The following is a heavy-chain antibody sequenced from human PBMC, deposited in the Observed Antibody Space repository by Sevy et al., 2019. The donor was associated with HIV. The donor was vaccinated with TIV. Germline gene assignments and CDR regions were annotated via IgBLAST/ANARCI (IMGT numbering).Heavy chain of an antibody. CDR2: ILHDGSYR. J-gene: IGHJ6*02. CDR3: AKNRLPVGSYFSRHGLDV. Sequence: GGSLRLSCAASGFTFSSYDMHWVRQAPGKGLEWVAIILHDGSYREYVDYMRGRFTMSRDNSKNTMYLQMNGLSIEDTAVYYCAKNRLPVGSYFSRHGLDVWGRGTTVTVSS. CDR1: GFTFSSYD. V-gene: IGHV3-30*18. D-gene: IGHD3-10*01.